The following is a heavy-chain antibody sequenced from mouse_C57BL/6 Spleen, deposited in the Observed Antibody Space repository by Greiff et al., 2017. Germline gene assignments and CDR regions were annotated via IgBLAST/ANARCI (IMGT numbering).Heavy chain of an antibody. Sequence: QVQLQQSGPELVKPGASVKISCKASGYAFSSSWMNWVKQRPGKGLEWIGRIYPGDGDTNYNGKFKGKATLTADKSSSTAYMQLSSLTSEDSAVYFCSRWGDGLYYFDYWGQGTTLTVSS. D-gene: IGHD2-3*01. CDR3: SRWGDGLYYFDY. V-gene: IGHV1-82*01. J-gene: IGHJ2*01. CDR1: GYAFSSSW. CDR2: IYPGDGDT.